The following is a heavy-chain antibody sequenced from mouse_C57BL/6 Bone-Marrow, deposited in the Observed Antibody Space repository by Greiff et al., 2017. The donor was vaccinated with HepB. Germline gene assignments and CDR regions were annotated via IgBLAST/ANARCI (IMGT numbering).Heavy chain of an antibody. CDR1: GFTFSSYA. Sequence: EVQLVESGGGLVKPGGSLKLSCAASGFTFSSYAMSWVRQTPEKRLEWVATISDGGSYTYYPDNVKGRFTISRDNAKNNLYLQMSHLKSEDTAMYYCARGILRDWFAYWGQGTLVTVSA. CDR3: ARGILRDWFAY. J-gene: IGHJ3*01. V-gene: IGHV5-4*01. D-gene: IGHD1-1*01. CDR2: ISDGGSYT.